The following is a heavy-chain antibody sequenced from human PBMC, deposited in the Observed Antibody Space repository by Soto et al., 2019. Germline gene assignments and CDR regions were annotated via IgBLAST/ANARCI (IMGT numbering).Heavy chain of an antibody. Sequence: GSLRLSCAASGLTFSSADMSWVRQAPGKGLEWVSVISGSGGITYYAESVKGRFTISRDNSRNTLYLQMNSLRAEDTAIYYCAKLVSHWGQGTLVTVSS. CDR1: GLTFSSAD. CDR3: AKLVSH. D-gene: IGHD1-26*01. J-gene: IGHJ4*02. V-gene: IGHV3-23*01. CDR2: ISGSGGIT.